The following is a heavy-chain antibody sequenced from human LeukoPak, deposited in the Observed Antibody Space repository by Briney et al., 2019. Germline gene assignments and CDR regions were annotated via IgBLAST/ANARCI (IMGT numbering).Heavy chain of an antibody. CDR3: AKSPGYYDSSFDY. CDR2: ISGSGGST. J-gene: IGHJ4*02. D-gene: IGHD3-22*01. CDR1: GFTFSSYA. V-gene: IGHV3-23*01. Sequence: GGSLRLSCAASGFTFSSYAMSWVRQAPGKGLEWVSAISGSGGSTYYADSVKGRFTISRDNSKNTLYLQMNSLRAKDTAVYYCAKSPGYYDSSFDYWGQGTLDTVSS.